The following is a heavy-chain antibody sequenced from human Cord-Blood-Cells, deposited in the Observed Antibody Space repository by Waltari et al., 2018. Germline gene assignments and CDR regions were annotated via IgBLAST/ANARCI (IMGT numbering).Heavy chain of an antibody. CDR1: GFTPRRNV. J-gene: IGHJ3*02. V-gene: IGHV3-23*01. CDR2: ISGSGGST. D-gene: IGHD6-6*01. Sequence: EVQLLESGGGLVQRGGSLRLSCAASGFTPRRNVLSLVRQAPGKGLEWVSAISGSGGSTYYADSVKGRFTISRDNSKNTLYLQMNSLRAEDTAVYYCAKVSSWGSGAFDIWGQGTMVTVSS. CDR3: AKVSSWGSGAFDI.